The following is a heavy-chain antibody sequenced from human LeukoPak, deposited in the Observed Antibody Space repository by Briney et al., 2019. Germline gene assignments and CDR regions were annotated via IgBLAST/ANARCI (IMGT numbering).Heavy chain of an antibody. J-gene: IGHJ3*02. CDR1: GYTFTSYD. CDR2: MNPNSGNT. CDR3: ARAGDSSSWLDDDNDAFDI. V-gene: IGHV1-8*01. D-gene: IGHD6-13*01. Sequence: ASVKVSCKASGYTFTSYDINWVRQATGQGLEWMGWMNPNSGNTGYAQKFQGRVTMTRNTSISTAYMELSSLRSEDTAVYYCARAGDSSSWLDDDNDAFDIWGQGTMVTVSS.